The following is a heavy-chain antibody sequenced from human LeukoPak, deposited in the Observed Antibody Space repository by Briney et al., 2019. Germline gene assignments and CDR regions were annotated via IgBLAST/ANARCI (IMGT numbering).Heavy chain of an antibody. J-gene: IGHJ4*02. D-gene: IGHD6-19*01. CDR3: ARTSAAGSFDY. Sequence: SETLSLTCTVSGGSISSSSYYWGWIRQPPGTGLEWIGSICYSGSTYYNPSLKSRVTISVDTSKNQFSLKPSSVTAADTAVYYCARTSAAGSFDYWGQGTLVTVSS. V-gene: IGHV4-39*01. CDR2: ICYSGST. CDR1: GGSISSSSYY.